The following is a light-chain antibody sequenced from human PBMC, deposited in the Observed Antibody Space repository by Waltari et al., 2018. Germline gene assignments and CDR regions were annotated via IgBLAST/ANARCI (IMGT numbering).Light chain of an antibody. CDR1: QSVSSIS. CDR2: GAS. Sequence: EIVLTQPPGTLSLSPGERATLSCRASQSVSSISLTWYHQKPGQAPRLLIDGASSRATVIPDRFSGSGSGTDFALTISRLEPEDFAVYYCQQYDGIVLTFGGGSKVEI. V-gene: IGKV3-20*01. J-gene: IGKJ4*01. CDR3: QQYDGIVLT.